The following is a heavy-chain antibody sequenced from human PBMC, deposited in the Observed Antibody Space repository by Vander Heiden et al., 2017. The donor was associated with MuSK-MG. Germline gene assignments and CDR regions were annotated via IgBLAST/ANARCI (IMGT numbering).Heavy chain of an antibody. CDR1: GFTFSSYG. CDR3: ARDKGYYYDSSGYYYGYYYYYYGMDV. V-gene: IGHV3-33*01. D-gene: IGHD3-22*01. Sequence: QVQLVESGGGLVQPGRSLRLSCAASGFTFSSYGMHWVRQAPGKGLEWVAVIWYDGSNKYYADSVKGRFTISRDKSKNTLYLQMNSLRAEDTAVYYCARDKGYYYDSSGYYYGYYYYYYGMDVWGQGTTVTVSS. J-gene: IGHJ6*02. CDR2: IWYDGSNK.